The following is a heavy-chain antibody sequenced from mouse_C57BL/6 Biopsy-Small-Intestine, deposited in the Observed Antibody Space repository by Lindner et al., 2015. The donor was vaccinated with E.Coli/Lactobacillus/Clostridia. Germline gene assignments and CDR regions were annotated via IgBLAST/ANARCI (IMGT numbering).Heavy chain of an antibody. CDR3: ARRTTVRVMDY. CDR1: GFPFSDYG. D-gene: IGHD1-1*01. Sequence: VQLQESGGGLVKPGGSLKLSCAASGFPFSDYGMHWVRQAPEKGLEWVAYISGGSSTIYYADTVKARFTISRDNAKNTLFLQMTSLGSEDTAMYYCARRTTVRVMDYWGQGTSVTVSS. V-gene: IGHV5-17*01. CDR2: ISGGSSTI. J-gene: IGHJ4*01.